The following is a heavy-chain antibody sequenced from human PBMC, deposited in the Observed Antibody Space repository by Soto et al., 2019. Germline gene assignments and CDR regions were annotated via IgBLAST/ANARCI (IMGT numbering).Heavy chain of an antibody. Sequence: PSETLSLTCTVSGGSISSYYWSWIRQPPGKGLEWIGYIYYSGSTNYNPSLKSRVTISVDTSKNQFSLKLSSVAAADTAIYYCARAKTTMIVPDNFWGQGTLVTV. CDR1: GGSISSYY. D-gene: IGHD3-22*01. CDR3: ARAKTTMIVPDNF. J-gene: IGHJ4*02. CDR2: IYYSGST. V-gene: IGHV4-59*01.